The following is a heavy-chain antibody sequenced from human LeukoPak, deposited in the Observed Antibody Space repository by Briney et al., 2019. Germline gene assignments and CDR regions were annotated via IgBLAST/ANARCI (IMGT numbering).Heavy chain of an antibody. Sequence: GGSLRLSCAASGFTFGSYGMHWVRQAPGKGLEWVAFIRYDGSNKYYADSVKGRFTISRDNSKNTLYLQMNSLRAEDTAVYYCAKDSLYCSSTSCYPYYFDYWGQGTLVTVSS. CDR2: IRYDGSNK. CDR3: AKDSLYCSSTSCYPYYFDY. J-gene: IGHJ4*02. V-gene: IGHV3-30*02. CDR1: GFTFGSYG. D-gene: IGHD2-2*01.